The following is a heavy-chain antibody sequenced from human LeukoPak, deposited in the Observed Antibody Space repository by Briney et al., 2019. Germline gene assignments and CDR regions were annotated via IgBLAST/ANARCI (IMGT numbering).Heavy chain of an antibody. D-gene: IGHD3-3*01. J-gene: IGHJ3*02. CDR2: IYYSGST. CDR1: GGSVSSGSYY. Sequence: SETLSLTCTVSGGSVSSGSYYWSWIRQPTGKGLEWIGYIYYSGSTNYNPSLKSRVTISVDTSKNQFSLKLSSVTAADTAVYYCARAPLITIFGVVILDAFDIWGQGTMVTVSS. CDR3: ARAPLITIFGVVILDAFDI. V-gene: IGHV4-61*01.